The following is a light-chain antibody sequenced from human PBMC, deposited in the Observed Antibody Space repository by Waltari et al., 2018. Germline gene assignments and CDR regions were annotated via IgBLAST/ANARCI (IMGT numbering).Light chain of an antibody. Sequence: DIQMTQSPSTLSASVGDRVTITCRASQTIRNWLAWYQQKPGKAPKLLIYEASRLESGVPSRFSGSGSGTEFTLTISSLQPEDFATYYCQQYYNYPLVTFGRGTKVEIK. J-gene: IGKJ4*01. CDR2: EAS. CDR1: QTIRNW. V-gene: IGKV1-5*03. CDR3: QQYYNYPLVT.